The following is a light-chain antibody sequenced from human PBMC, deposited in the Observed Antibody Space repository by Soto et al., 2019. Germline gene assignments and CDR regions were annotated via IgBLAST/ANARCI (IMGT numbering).Light chain of an antibody. J-gene: IGKJ1*01. CDR1: QGISNY. CDR2: AAS. CDR3: PEYNSALHGT. Sequence: EIQMTQSPSSLSASVGDRVTITCRASQGISNYLAWYQQKPGKVPKLLIYAASTLQSGVPSRFSGGGSGTYFTLTISSLRPEDVASYYCPEYNSALHGTFGHGTNVEIK. V-gene: IGKV1-27*01.